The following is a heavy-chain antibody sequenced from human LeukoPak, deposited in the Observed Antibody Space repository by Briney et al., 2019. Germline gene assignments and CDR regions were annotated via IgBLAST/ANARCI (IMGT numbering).Heavy chain of an antibody. V-gene: IGHV4-31*03. CDR3: ARDYHGYSYGPYYYGMDV. CDR2: IYYSGST. CDR1: GGSISSGGYY. Sequence: SETLSLTCTVSGGSISSGGYYWSWIRQHPGKGLEWIGYIYYSGSTYYNPSLKSRVTISVDTSKNQFSLKLSSVTAADTAVYYCARDYHGYSYGPYYYGMDVWGQGTTVTVSS. D-gene: IGHD5-18*01. J-gene: IGHJ6*02.